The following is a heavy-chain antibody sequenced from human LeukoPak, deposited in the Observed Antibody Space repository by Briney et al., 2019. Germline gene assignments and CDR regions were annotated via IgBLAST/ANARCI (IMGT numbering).Heavy chain of an antibody. D-gene: IGHD3-16*02. J-gene: IGHJ6*03. CDR2: IYYSGTT. Sequence: PSETLSLTCTVSGGSISSYYWNWIRQPPGKGLEWIGYIYYSGTTNYNPSLKSRVSMSVDTSKNQFSLKLSSVTAADTAVYYCARAVGDYVWGSYRYHYYYMDVWGKGTTVTVSS. CDR3: ARAVGDYVWGSYRYHYYYMDV. V-gene: IGHV4-59*01. CDR1: GGSISSYY.